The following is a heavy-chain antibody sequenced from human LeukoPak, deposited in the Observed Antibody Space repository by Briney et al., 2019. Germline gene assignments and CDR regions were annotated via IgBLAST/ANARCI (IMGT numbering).Heavy chain of an antibody. Sequence: SETLSLTCIVSGGSISSGGYYWSWVRQHPGKGLEWIGYIFYSGSTYYNPSLKSRVTISVDTSKNQFSMKLSSVTAADTAVYYCARDSTMVRGVSGMDVWGQGTTVTVSS. CDR1: GGSISSGGYY. J-gene: IGHJ6*02. CDR2: IFYSGST. V-gene: IGHV4-31*03. CDR3: ARDSTMVRGVSGMDV. D-gene: IGHD3-10*01.